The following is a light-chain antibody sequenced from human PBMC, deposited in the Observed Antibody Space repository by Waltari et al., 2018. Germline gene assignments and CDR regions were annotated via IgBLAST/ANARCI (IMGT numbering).Light chain of an antibody. Sequence: QSVLTQPPSVSGAPGQRVTISCTGGSSNIGADYDVHWYQQLPGTAPKLLIFDTTIRPSGVPYRFSGSKSGTSAFLAITGLQPEDEADYYCQSYDSSLSGWRVFGTGTKVTVL. J-gene: IGLJ1*01. V-gene: IGLV1-40*01. CDR1: SSNIGADYD. CDR3: QSYDSSLSGWRV. CDR2: DTT.